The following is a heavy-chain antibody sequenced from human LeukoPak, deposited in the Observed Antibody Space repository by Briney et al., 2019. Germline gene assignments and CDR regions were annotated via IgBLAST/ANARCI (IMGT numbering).Heavy chain of an antibody. Sequence: AGGSLRLSCAASGFTFSNHWMSGVRQAPGKGLEWVANIKQDGSEKYYVDSLKGRFTISRDNAKNSLYLQMNSLRAEDTAVYYCARIAAAGFDCWGQGTLVTVSS. CDR3: ARIAAAGFDC. J-gene: IGHJ5*01. D-gene: IGHD6-13*01. V-gene: IGHV3-7*03. CDR2: IKQDGSEK. CDR1: GFTFSNHW.